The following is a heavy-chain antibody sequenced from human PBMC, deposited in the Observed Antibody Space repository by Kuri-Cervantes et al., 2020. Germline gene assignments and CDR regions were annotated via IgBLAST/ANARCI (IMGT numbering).Heavy chain of an antibody. CDR2: ISSSGSTI. CDR3: AREGYGGIPDAFDI. Sequence: GGSLRLSCAASGFTFSDYYMSWIRQAPGKGLEWVSYISSSGSTIYYADSVKGRFTISRDNAKNSLYLQMDSLRAEDTAVYYCAREGYGGIPDAFDIWGQGTMVTVSS. J-gene: IGHJ3*02. V-gene: IGHV3-11*01. CDR1: GFTFSDYY. D-gene: IGHD4-23*01.